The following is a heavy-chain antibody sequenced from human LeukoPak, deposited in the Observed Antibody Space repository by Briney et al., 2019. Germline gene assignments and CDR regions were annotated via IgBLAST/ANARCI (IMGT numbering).Heavy chain of an antibody. Sequence: PGRSLRLSCAASGFTFSSYAMHWVRQAPGKGLEWVAVISYDGSNKYYADSVKGRFTISRDNSKNTLYLQMNSLRAEDTAVYYCAKESGATSSFDYWGQGTLVTVSS. CDR3: AKESGATSSFDY. V-gene: IGHV3-30-3*01. CDR1: GFTFSSYA. CDR2: ISYDGSNK. D-gene: IGHD1-26*01. J-gene: IGHJ4*02.